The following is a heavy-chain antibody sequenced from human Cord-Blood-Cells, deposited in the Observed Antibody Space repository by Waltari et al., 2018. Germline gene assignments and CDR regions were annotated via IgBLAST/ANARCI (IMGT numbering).Heavy chain of an antibody. D-gene: IGHD4-17*01. Sequence: QVQLQQWGAGLLKPSQTLSLTCAVYGGSVRGYHWSWLRSPPGKGLEWIGEISHSGSTNYNPSLKSRVTISVDTSKNQFSLKLSSVTAADTAVYYCARLGVLMTTVTPDFDYWGQGTLVTVSS. CDR3: ARLGVLMTTVTPDFDY. J-gene: IGHJ4*02. CDR2: ISHSGST. CDR1: GGSVRGYH. V-gene: IGHV4-34*01.